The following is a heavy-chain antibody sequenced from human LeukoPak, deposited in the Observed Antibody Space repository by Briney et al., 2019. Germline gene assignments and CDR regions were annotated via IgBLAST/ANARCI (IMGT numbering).Heavy chain of an antibody. J-gene: IGHJ4*02. V-gene: IGHV1-18*01. CDR2: ITAYNDNT. CDR3: AGAKKGYCSSTSCLGDY. D-gene: IGHD2-2*01. CDR1: GYTFTSYG. Sequence: ASVKVSCKASGYTFTSYGIRWVRQAPGQGLEWMGWITAYNDNTYYAQKLQGRVTMTTDTSTSTAYMELRSLRSDDTAVYYCAGAKKGYCSSTSCLGDYWGQGTLITVSS.